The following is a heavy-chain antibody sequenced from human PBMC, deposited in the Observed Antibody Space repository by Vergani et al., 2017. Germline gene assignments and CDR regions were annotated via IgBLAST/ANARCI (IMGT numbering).Heavy chain of an antibody. V-gene: IGHV1-2*02. J-gene: IGHJ3*02. D-gene: IGHD1-26*01. CDR3: ARMERELLSGKAFDI. CDR1: GYTFTGYY. CDR2: INPNSGGT. Sequence: QVQLVQSGAEVKKPGASVKVSCKASGYTFTGYYMPWVRQAPGQGLEWMGWINPNSGGTNYAQKFQGRVTMTRDTSISTAYMELSRLRSDDTAVYYCARMERELLSGKAFDIWGQGTMVTVSS.